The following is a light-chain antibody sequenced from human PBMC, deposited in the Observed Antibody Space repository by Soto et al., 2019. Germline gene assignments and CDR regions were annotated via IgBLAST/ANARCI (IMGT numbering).Light chain of an antibody. CDR3: QQYGRSLFT. Sequence: EIVLTQSPGTLPLSPGERATLSCRASQSVSSNNLAWYQQRPGQAPRVVIYGASTRATGIPERFSGSGSGTDFTLTISRLEPADFAVYYCQQYGRSLFTFCPRTKVHIK. CDR2: GAS. CDR1: QSVSSNN. V-gene: IGKV3-20*01. J-gene: IGKJ3*01.